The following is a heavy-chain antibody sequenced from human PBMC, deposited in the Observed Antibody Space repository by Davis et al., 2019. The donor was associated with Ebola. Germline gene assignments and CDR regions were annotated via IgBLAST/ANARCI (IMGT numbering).Heavy chain of an antibody. V-gene: IGHV4-59*08. Sequence: MPSETLSLTCTVSGGSVSSYYWSWIRQPPGKGLEWIGSISYSGSTNYNPSLKSRATISIDASRNQFSLKLNSVTAADKAVYYCARRIAARPFGDWFDPWGQGTLVTVSS. CDR3: ARRIAARPFGDWFDP. CDR2: ISYSGST. D-gene: IGHD6-6*01. CDR1: GGSVSSYY. J-gene: IGHJ5*02.